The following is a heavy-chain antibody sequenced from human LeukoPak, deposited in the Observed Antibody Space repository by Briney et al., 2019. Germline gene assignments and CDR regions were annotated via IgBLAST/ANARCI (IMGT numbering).Heavy chain of an antibody. D-gene: IGHD2-15*01. J-gene: IGHJ3*02. V-gene: IGHV3-74*01. CDR2: INSDGSST. CDR3: ARLYCRGGSCYSGDAFDI. CDR1: GFTFSRYW. Sequence: PGGSLRLSCAASGFTFSRYWMHWGRQAPGKGLVWVSTINSDGSSTSYADSVKGRFTISRDNAKNTLYLQMNSLRAEDMAVYYCARLYCRGGSCYSGDAFDIWGQGTMVTVSS.